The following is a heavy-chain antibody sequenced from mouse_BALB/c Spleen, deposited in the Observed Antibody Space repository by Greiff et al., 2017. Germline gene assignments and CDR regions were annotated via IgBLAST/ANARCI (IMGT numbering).Heavy chain of an antibody. Sequence: EVKLVESGGGLVQPGGSMKLSCVASGFAFSSYWMSWVRQSPEKGLEWVAEIRLKSDNYATHYAESVKGKFANSRDDSKSRLYLQMNSLRAEVTGIYYCHDYGYFAYWGQGTLVTVSA. CDR1: GFAFSSYW. CDR3: HDYGYFAY. V-gene: IGHV6-6*02. CDR2: IRLKSDNYAT. J-gene: IGHJ3*01. D-gene: IGHD1-2*01.